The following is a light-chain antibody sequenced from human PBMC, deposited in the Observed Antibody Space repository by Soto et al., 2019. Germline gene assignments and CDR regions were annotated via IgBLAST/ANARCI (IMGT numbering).Light chain of an antibody. CDR2: GAS. J-gene: IGKJ5*01. Sequence: EIMMTQSPATLSVSPGERATLSCRASQSVRSNLAWYQGTPGQAPRLLIYGASTRATGIPARFSGSGSGTEFTLTISSLQSEDFAIYYCQQYNNWPSVTFGQGTRLEIK. V-gene: IGKV3-15*01. CDR1: QSVRSN. CDR3: QQYNNWPSVT.